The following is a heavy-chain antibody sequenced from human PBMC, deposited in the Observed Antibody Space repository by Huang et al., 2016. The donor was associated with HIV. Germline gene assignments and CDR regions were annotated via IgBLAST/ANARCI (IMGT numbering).Heavy chain of an antibody. Sequence: EVHLVESGGGLVQPGGSLRLSCAATGFSFCVFSMNWVRQAPGKGREWISYIRIGRVLTYYAHAVSGRCTISRDTATNSLYLQMNSLRAEDTAVYYCARGKYDILTGWDDTYYFDHWGQGTLVTVSS. CDR2: IRIGRVLT. CDR3: ARGKYDILTGWDDTYYFDH. D-gene: IGHD3-9*01. V-gene: IGHV3-48*01. CDR1: GFSFCVFS. J-gene: IGHJ4*02.